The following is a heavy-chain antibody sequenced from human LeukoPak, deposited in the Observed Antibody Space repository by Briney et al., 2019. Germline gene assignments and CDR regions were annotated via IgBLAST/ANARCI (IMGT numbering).Heavy chain of an antibody. J-gene: IGHJ6*03. CDR3: ATRRPGYCSGGSCYSSYEYYYYYMDV. CDR2: ISAYNGNT. Sequence: ASVKVSCKASGYTFTSYGISWVRQAPGQGLEWMGWISAYNGNTNYAQKLQGRVTMTTDTSTSTAYMELRSLRSDDTAVYYCATRRPGYCSGGSCYSSYEYYYYYMDVWGKGTTVTISS. D-gene: IGHD2-15*01. V-gene: IGHV1-18*01. CDR1: GYTFTSYG.